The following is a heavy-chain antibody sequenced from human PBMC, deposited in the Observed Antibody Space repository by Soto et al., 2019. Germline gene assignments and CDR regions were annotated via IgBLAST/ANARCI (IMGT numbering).Heavy chain of an antibody. J-gene: IGHJ6*02. D-gene: IGHD2-15*01. V-gene: IGHV1-18*03. CDR2: MSGKNGNT. CDR1: GYTFISHG. CDR3: ARVSSSIVLFRDYGMDF. Sequence: QVQLVQSGVEVKKPGASVKVSCKASGYTFISHGISWVRQAPGQGLEWMGWMSGKNGNTNYAQKLQGRVTLTTDTSTCTAYMELRSLGSYDMAVYYCARVSSSIVLFRDYGMDFWGQGTTVTVSS.